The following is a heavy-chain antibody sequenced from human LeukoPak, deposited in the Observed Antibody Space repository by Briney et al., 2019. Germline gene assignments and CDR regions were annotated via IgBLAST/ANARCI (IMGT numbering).Heavy chain of an antibody. Sequence: PGGSLRLSCTVSGFTLSSYEMSWIRQAPGKGLEWVSSIDYDGGSGHYADSVKGRFTISRDNSNNTLFLHLNSLRAEDTAVYYCAKVRFGVTARYYFDYWGQGTLVTVSS. J-gene: IGHJ4*02. CDR2: IDYDGGSG. CDR3: AKVRFGVTARYYFDY. D-gene: IGHD3-10*01. V-gene: IGHV3-23*01. CDR1: GFTLSSYE.